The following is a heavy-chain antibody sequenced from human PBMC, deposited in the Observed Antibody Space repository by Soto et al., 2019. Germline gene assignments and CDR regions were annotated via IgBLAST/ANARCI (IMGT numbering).Heavy chain of an antibody. CDR1: GYTFTGYY. CDR3: ATSIRYFDWTLDY. V-gene: IGHV1-2*02. J-gene: IGHJ4*02. D-gene: IGHD3-9*01. CDR2: INPNSGGT. Sequence: ASVKVSCKASGYTFTGYYMHWVRQAPGQGLEWMGWINPNSGGTNYAQKFQGRVTMTRDTSISTAYMELSRLRSDGTAVYYCATSIRYFDWTLDYWGQGTLVTVSS.